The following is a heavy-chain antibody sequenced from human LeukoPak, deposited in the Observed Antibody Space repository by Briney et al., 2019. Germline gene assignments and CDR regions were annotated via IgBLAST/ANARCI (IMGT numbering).Heavy chain of an antibody. Sequence: ASVKVSFKASGYTFTSYDITWVRQASGEGLEWMGWMNPNNGNTGYAQRFQGGVTLTRDTSISTAYMELSSLRSEDTAVYYCARGFLGYDSSDYAFSYYWGQGTLVTVSS. J-gene: IGHJ4*02. V-gene: IGHV1-8*01. D-gene: IGHD3-22*01. CDR3: ARGFLGYDSSDYAFSYY. CDR1: GYTFTSYD. CDR2: MNPNNGNT.